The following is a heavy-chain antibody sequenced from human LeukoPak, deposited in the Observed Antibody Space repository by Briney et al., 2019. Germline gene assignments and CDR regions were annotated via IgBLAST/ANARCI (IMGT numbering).Heavy chain of an antibody. CDR1: GGSISSGSYY. CDR3: ARLEVPAANPGTDV. D-gene: IGHD2-2*01. Sequence: SQTLSLTCTVSGGSISSGSYYWSWIRQPAGKGLEWIGRIYTSGSTNYNPSLKSRVTISVDTSKNQFSLKLSSVTAADTAVYYCARLEVPAANPGTDVWGKGTTVTVSS. J-gene: IGHJ6*04. V-gene: IGHV4-61*02. CDR2: IYTSGST.